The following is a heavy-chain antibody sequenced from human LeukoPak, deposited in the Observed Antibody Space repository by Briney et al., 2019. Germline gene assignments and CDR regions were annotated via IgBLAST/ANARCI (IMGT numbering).Heavy chain of an antibody. CDR2: IYYSGST. J-gene: IGHJ3*02. CDR3: AREEASHAFDI. Sequence: SETLSLTCTVSGGSITSYYWRWIRQPPGKGLEWIGYIYYSGSTNYNPSLKSRVTISVDTSKNQFSLKLSSVTAADTAVYYCAREEASHAFDIWGQGTMVTVSS. CDR1: GGSITSYY. V-gene: IGHV4-59*01.